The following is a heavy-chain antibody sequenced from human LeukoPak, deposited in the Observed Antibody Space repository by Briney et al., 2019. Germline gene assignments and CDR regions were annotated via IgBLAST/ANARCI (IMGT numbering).Heavy chain of an antibody. V-gene: IGHV4-59*01. D-gene: IGHD6-19*01. CDR1: GGSLSRYF. CDR2: VDYSGST. CDR3: ARSRSSGSTHTPDS. Sequence: SETLSLTCTASGGSLSRYFWTWIRQPPGKRLEWIGYVDYSGSTNYNPSLKSRVSISVDTSKNQFSLKLSSVTAADTAMYYCARSRSSGSTHTPDSWGQGTLVTVSS. J-gene: IGHJ5*01.